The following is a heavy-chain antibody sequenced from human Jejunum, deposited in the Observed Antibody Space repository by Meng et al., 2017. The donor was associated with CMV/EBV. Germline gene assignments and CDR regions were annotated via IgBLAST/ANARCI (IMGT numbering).Heavy chain of an antibody. CDR1: GFSLDTSGVG. V-gene: IGHV2-5*02. Sequence: SGFSLDTSGVGVGWIRQPPGKAPEWLALLYWDDDKRHSPSLQNRLTITKDTSKNQVVLTLTNVDHVDTATYYCAHKCPEATTNYFDYWGQGILVTVSS. J-gene: IGHJ4*02. D-gene: IGHD1-1*01. CDR3: AHKCPEATTNYFDY. CDR2: LYWDDDK.